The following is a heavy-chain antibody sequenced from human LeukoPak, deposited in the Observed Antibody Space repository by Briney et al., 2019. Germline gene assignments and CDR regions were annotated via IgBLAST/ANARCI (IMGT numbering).Heavy chain of an antibody. D-gene: IGHD5-18*01. Sequence: GESLKISCKGSGYSFANYWIGWVRQMPGKGLEWMGIIYPGDSDTRYSPSFQGQVTISADKSISTAYLQWSSLKASDTAMYYCARHRYTAMVSGAFDYWGQGTLVTVSS. J-gene: IGHJ4*02. CDR1: GYSFANYW. V-gene: IGHV5-51*01. CDR2: IYPGDSDT. CDR3: ARHRYTAMVSGAFDY.